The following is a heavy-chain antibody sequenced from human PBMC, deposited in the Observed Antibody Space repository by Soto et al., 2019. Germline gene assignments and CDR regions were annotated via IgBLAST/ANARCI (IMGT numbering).Heavy chain of an antibody. CDR3: ARARGFEMIVVVISYYFDY. Sequence: PGGSLRLSCAASGFTFSSYAMHWVRQAPGKGLEWVAVISYDGSNKYYADSVKGRFTISRDNSKNTLYLQMNSLRAEDTAVYYCARARGFEMIVVVISYYFDYWGQGTLVTVPS. CDR1: GFTFSSYA. D-gene: IGHD3-22*01. CDR2: ISYDGSNK. V-gene: IGHV3-30-3*01. J-gene: IGHJ4*02.